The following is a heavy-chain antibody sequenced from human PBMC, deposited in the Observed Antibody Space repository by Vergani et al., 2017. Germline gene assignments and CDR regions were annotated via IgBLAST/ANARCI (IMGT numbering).Heavy chain of an antibody. J-gene: IGHJ4*02. D-gene: IGHD3-10*01. V-gene: IGHV3-48*04. CDR2: ISSSSSTI. CDR1: GFTFSSYA. Sequence: EVQLLESGGGLVQPGGSLRLSCAASGFTFSSYAMSWVRQAPGKGLEWVSYISSSSSTIYYADSVKGRFTISRDNAKNSLYLQMNSLRAEDTAVYYCASNSGGYYGSGDDYWGQGTLVTVSS. CDR3: ASNSGGYYGSGDDY.